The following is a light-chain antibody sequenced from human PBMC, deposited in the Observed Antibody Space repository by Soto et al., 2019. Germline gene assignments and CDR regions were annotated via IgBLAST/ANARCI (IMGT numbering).Light chain of an antibody. V-gene: IGKV1-5*03. CDR1: QSIGSW. CDR3: QQYNDFQYT. CDR2: KAT. Sequence: DIQMTQSPSTLSASVGDGGTITCRASQSIGSWLAWYQQKPGKAPKLLIYKATNLQSGVPSRFSGSGSGTDFSLTISSLQHVDSATYFCQQYNDFQYTFGPGTKLEI. J-gene: IGKJ2*01.